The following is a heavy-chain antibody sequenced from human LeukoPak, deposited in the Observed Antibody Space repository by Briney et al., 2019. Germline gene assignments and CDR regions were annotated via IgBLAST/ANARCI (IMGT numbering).Heavy chain of an antibody. CDR3: ARDRTGRIIDFDF. D-gene: IGHD3-16*02. V-gene: IGHV1-18*01. CDR1: GFTFTTYG. CDR2: ISAYNGNT. Sequence: ASVKVSCKASGFTFTTYGFSWVRQAPGQGLEWMGWISAYNGNTTYAQKFQGRVTMTTDTSTSTAYMEAMSLRFDDTAVYYCARDRTGRIIDFDFWGQGTLVTVSS. J-gene: IGHJ4*02.